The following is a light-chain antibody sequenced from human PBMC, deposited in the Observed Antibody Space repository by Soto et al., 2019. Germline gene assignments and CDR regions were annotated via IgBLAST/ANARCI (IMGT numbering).Light chain of an antibody. J-gene: IGKJ3*01. CDR2: SAS. V-gene: IGKV1-12*01. Sequence: DIQMTQLPSSISASVGDRVTITCRASQGISRWLAWYHQKPGKAPNLLIYSASTLHSGVPSRFSGSGSGTDFTLTISSLQPEDFGTYYCQQANSFPLTFGPGTKVDMK. CDR3: QQANSFPLT. CDR1: QGISRW.